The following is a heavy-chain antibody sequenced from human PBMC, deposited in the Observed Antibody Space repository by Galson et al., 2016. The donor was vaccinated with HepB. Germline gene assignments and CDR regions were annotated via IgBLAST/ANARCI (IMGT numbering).Heavy chain of an antibody. V-gene: IGHV3-30*18. CDR2: MSHDGSHI. Sequence: SLRLSCAASGFTFSNYGMHWIRQAPGKGLEWVAVMSHDGSHIFYVDSVKGRFSISRDNSKNTLYLQMNSLRDEDTAVYYCAKDHGDSWLNNWVNPWGQGTLVTVSS. CDR3: AKDHGDSWLNNWVNP. CDR1: GFTFSNYG. J-gene: IGHJ5*02. D-gene: IGHD6-19*01.